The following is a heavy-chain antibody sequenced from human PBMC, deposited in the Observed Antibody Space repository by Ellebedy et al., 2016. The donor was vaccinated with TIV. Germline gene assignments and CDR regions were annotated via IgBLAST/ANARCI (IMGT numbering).Heavy chain of an antibody. J-gene: IGHJ2*01. D-gene: IGHD3-10*01. CDR3: ARIYYGSGSYYPNWYFDL. V-gene: IGHV3-72*01. CDR1: GFTFSDHY. CDR2: SRNKPNSYTT. Sequence: GESLKISCAASGFTFSDHYMDWVRQAPGKGLEWVGRSRNKPNSYTTEYAASVKGIFTISRDESKTSLYLQRNSLKTEDTAGYYCARIYYGSGSYYPNWYFDLWGRGTLVTVSS.